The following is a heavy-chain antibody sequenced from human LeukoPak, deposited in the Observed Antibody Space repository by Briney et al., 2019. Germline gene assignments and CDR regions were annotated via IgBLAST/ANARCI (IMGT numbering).Heavy chain of an antibody. CDR2: IYSGGST. CDR1: GFTVSSNY. D-gene: IGHD4-17*01. J-gene: IGHJ4*02. V-gene: IGHV3-53*04. CDR3: ASSGKDYGDYKDPYYFDY. Sequence: PGGSLRLSCAASGFTVSSNYMSWVRQAPGKGLEWVSVIYSGGSTYYADSVEGRFTISRHNSKNTLYLQMNSLRAEDTAVYYCASSGKDYGDYKDPYYFDYWGQGTLVTVSS.